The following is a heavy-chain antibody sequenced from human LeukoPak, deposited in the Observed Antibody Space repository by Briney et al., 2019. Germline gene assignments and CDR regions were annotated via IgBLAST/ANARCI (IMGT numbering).Heavy chain of an antibody. CDR1: GGSISSYY. V-gene: IGHV4-59*08. Sequence: SETLSLTCTVSGGSISSYYWSWIRQPPGKGLEWIGYIYYSGSTNYNPSLKSRVTISVDTSKNQFSLKLSSVTAADTAAYYCARRLNSGSHHDAFDIWGQGTMVTVSS. J-gene: IGHJ3*02. CDR2: IYYSGST. D-gene: IGHD1-26*01. CDR3: ARRLNSGSHHDAFDI.